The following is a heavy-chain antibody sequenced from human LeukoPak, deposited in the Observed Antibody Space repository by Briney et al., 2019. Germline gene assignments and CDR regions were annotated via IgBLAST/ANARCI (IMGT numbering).Heavy chain of an antibody. CDR3: ATGNWNDPSRPFDY. CDR2: FDPEDGET. CDR1: GYNLTELS. D-gene: IGHD1-1*01. J-gene: IGHJ4*02. Sequence: ASVKVSCKVSGYNLTELSMHWVRQAPGKGLEWRGGFDPEDGETIYAQKFQGRVTMTEDTSTDTAYMELSSLRSEDTAVYYCATGNWNDPSRPFDYWGQGTLVTVSS. V-gene: IGHV1-24*01.